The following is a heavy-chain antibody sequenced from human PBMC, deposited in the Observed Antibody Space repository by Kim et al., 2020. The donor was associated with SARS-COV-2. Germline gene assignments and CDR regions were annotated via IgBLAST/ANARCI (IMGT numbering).Heavy chain of an antibody. J-gene: IGHJ4*02. D-gene: IGHD6-6*01. CDR3: AKDRGSSSSPSGY. V-gene: IGHV3-23*01. Sequence: YADSVKGRFTIARDNSKNTLYLQMNSLRAEDTAVYYCAKDRGSSSSPSGYWGQGTLVTVSS.